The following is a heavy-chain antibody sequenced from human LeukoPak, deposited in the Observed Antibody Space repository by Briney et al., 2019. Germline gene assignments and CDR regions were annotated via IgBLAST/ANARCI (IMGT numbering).Heavy chain of an antibody. J-gene: IGHJ4*02. D-gene: IGHD5-18*01. CDR2: IYYSGST. CDR3: ARGSQSSYGYPFDY. CDR1: GGSISSYY. V-gene: IGHV4-59*01. Sequence: SETLSLTCTVSGGSISSYYWSWIRQPPGKGLEWIGYIYYSGSTNYNPSPKSRVTISVDTSKNQFSLKPSSVTAADTAVYYCARGSQSSYGYPFDYWGQGTLVTVSS.